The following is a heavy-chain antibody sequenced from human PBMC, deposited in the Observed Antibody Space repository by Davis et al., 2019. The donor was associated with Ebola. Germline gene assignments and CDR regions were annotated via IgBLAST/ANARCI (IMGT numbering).Heavy chain of an antibody. J-gene: IGHJ4*02. V-gene: IGHV1-69*13. CDR2: IIPIFDTA. D-gene: IGHD3-22*01. CDR1: GGTFSSYA. Sequence: SVKVSCKASGGTFSSYAISWVRQAPGQGLEWVGGIIPIFDTATYAHNFQDRVTITADESRITAYLELSSLRSEDTAVYYCAKDRYYDNSPLYCESETWGQGTLVTVSS. CDR3: AKDRYYDNSPLYCESET.